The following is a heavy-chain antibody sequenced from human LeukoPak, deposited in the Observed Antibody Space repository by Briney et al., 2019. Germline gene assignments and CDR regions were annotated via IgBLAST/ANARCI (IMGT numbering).Heavy chain of an antibody. D-gene: IGHD3-22*01. J-gene: IGHJ4*02. CDR3: ARDFWNLYDSNESNRDFDY. Sequence: ASVKVSCKASGYTFTNYNIRWVRQAPGQGQEWMAWIAGDRIYAPQFQGRLTISKDTSTSTAYMELRSLRSDDTAVYYCARDFWNLYDSNESNRDFDYWGQGTLVTVSS. CDR1: GYTFTNYN. CDR2: IAGDR. V-gene: IGHV1-18*01.